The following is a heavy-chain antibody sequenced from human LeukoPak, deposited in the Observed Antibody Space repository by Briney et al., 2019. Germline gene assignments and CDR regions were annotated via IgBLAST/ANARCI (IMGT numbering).Heavy chain of an antibody. V-gene: IGHV1-69*16. CDR1: GGTFTSYT. CDR3: AATDY. J-gene: IGHJ4*02. Sequence: GSSVKVSCXASGGTFTSYTVSWVRQAPGQGLEWMGRIIPMPGTVKYAQKFQGSVTITTDESTSTAYMELSSLRSEDTAVYYCAATDYWGQGTLVTVSS. CDR2: IIPMPGTV.